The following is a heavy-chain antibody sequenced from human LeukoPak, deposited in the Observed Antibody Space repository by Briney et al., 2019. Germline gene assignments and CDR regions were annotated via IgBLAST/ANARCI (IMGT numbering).Heavy chain of an antibody. CDR2: ISAYNGNT. CDR3: ATFFGVVEGHYYYYRDV. Sequence: ASVKVSCKASGYTFTSYGISWVRQAPGQGLEWMGWISAYNGNTNYAQKLQGRVTMTTDTSTSTAYMELRSLRSDDTAVYYCATFFGVVEGHYYYYRDVWGKGTTVTVSS. V-gene: IGHV1-18*01. J-gene: IGHJ6*03. D-gene: IGHD3-3*01. CDR1: GYTFTSYG.